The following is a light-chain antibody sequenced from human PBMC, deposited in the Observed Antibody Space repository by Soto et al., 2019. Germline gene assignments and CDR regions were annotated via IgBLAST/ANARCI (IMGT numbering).Light chain of an antibody. CDR3: QQYGSSPPYT. V-gene: IGKV3-20*01. CDR2: AAS. J-gene: IGKJ2*01. CDR1: RSFSSSY. Sequence: EIVLTQSPGTLSLSPGERATLSCRASRSFSSSYLAWYQQKPGQAPRLLIYAASTRATGIPDRFSGSWSATDFTLTISRLEPEDSAVYYCQQYGSSPPYTFGRGTRLEIK.